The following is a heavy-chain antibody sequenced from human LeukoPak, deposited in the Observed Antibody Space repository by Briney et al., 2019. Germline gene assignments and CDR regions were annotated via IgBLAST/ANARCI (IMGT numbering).Heavy chain of an antibody. D-gene: IGHD3-16*01. V-gene: IGHV3-21*01. CDR3: ASSDYVWGKPFYFDY. Sequence: GGSLRLSCAASGLTFTRYSMSWVRQALGKGREWVSSISTSSGYIYYADSVMGRFTISRDNAKNSLYLQMNSLRPEDTAVYYCASSDYVWGKPFYFDYWGQGTLVTVSS. CDR1: GLTFTRYS. CDR2: ISTSSGYI. J-gene: IGHJ4*02.